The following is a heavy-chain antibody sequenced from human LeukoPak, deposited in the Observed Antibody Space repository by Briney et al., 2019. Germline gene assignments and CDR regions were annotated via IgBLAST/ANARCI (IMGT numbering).Heavy chain of an antibody. V-gene: IGHV3-64D*06. J-gene: IGHJ4*02. CDR1: GFTFSSYA. Sequence: PGGSLRLSGSASGFTFSSYAMHWVRQAPGKGLEYVSAISSSGDSTYYADSVKGRFTISRDNSKNTLYLQMSSLRAEDTAVYYCVKGLRYYDSSDTFDYWGQGTLVTVSS. D-gene: IGHD3-22*01. CDR3: VKGLRYYDSSDTFDY. CDR2: ISSSGDST.